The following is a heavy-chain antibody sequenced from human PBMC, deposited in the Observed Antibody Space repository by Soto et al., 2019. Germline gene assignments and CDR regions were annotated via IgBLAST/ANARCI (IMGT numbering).Heavy chain of an antibody. J-gene: IGHJ6*02. CDR1: GFTFSEYS. D-gene: IGHD3-3*01. CDR3: AKDGYYDFWSGYYPNHYYYYYGMDV. CDR2: ISSDGDIT. Sequence: PGGSLRLSCSASGFTFSEYSMHWVRQAPGKGLQYVSTISSDGDITYYADSVKGRFTISRDNSKNTLYLQMNSLRPEDTAVYYCAKDGYYDFWSGYYPNHYYYYYGMDVWGQGTTVTVSS. V-gene: IGHV3-64D*06.